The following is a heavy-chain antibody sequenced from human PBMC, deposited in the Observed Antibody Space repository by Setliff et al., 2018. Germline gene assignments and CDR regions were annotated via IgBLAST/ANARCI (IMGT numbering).Heavy chain of an antibody. V-gene: IGHV3-9*01. Sequence: SLRLSCAASGFTFDDYAMHWVRQAPGKGLEWVSGISWNGGSLGYADSVKGRFTISRDNAKNSLYLQMNSLRAEDTGVYYCARDHGVVPGVDYMDVWGKGTTVTVSS. CDR3: ARDHGVVPGVDYMDV. J-gene: IGHJ6*03. CDR1: GFTFDDYA. D-gene: IGHD2-15*01. CDR2: ISWNGGSL.